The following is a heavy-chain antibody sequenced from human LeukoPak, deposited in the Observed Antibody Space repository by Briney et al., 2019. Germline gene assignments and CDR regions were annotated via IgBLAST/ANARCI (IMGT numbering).Heavy chain of an antibody. V-gene: IGHV3-7*02. Sequence: PGGSLRLSCAASGFTFGRYSMNWVRQAPGKGLEWVANIKEDGSEKYYVDSVKGRFSISRDNAKNSFYLQMNSLRVEDTAVYYCAKHYFTDWGQGTLVTVSS. D-gene: IGHD3-3*01. CDR3: AKHYFTD. CDR2: IKEDGSEK. J-gene: IGHJ4*02. CDR1: GFTFGRYS.